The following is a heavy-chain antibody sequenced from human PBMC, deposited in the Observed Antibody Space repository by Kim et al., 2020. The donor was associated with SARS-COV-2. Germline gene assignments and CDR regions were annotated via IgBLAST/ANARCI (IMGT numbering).Heavy chain of an antibody. CDR2: ISGSGGST. CDR3: LGYYDSSGYFLLFDY. V-gene: IGHV3-23*01. Sequence: GGSLRLSCAASGFTFSSYAMSWVRQAPGKGLEWVSAISGSGGSTYYADSVKGRFTISRDNSKNTLYLQMNSLRAEDTAVYYCLGYYDSSGYFLLFDYWAQGTLVTVSS. CDR1: GFTFSSYA. D-gene: IGHD3-22*01. J-gene: IGHJ4*02.